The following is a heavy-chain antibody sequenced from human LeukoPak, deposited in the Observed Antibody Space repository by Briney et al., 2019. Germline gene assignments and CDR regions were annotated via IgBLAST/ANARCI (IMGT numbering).Heavy chain of an antibody. Sequence: PGGSLRLSCAASEFTFSSYGMHWVRQAPGKGLEWVTFIRYDGSTQYYINSVKGRFTISRDNAKNTVYLQMNNLRGEDTALYYCSKAGDTNYYRHGDYWGQGTLVTVSS. CDR1: EFTFSSYG. CDR3: SKAGDTNYYRHGDY. J-gene: IGHJ4*02. V-gene: IGHV3-30*02. D-gene: IGHD4-11*01. CDR2: IRYDGSTQ.